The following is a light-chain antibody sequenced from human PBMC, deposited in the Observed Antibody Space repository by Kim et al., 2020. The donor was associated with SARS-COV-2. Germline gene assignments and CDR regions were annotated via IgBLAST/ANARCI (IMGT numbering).Light chain of an antibody. CDR3: QQYNGWPRS. CDR2: ATS. CDR1: QRVSAN. Sequence: EMVLTQSPVTLSVSPGETANLSCRASQRVSANLAWYQQRPGQPPRRLIYATSVRATDVPARFHGSGSGTEFTLTITNLQSDDFAVYYCQQYNGWPRSFGGGTKLEIK. V-gene: IGKV3-15*01. J-gene: IGKJ4*01.